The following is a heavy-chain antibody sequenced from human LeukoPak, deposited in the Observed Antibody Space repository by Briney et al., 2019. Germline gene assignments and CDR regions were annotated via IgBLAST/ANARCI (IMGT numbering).Heavy chain of an antibody. J-gene: IGHJ3*02. CDR3: AGMVRGASAFDI. CDR1: GFTFTSYW. CDR2: IKQDGSEK. D-gene: IGHD3-10*01. Sequence: GGSLRLSCAASGFTFTSYWMSWVRQAPGKGLEWVANIKQDGSEKYYVDSVKGRFTISRDNAKNSLYLQMNSLRAEDTAVYYCAGMVRGASAFDIWGQGTMVTVSS. V-gene: IGHV3-7*01.